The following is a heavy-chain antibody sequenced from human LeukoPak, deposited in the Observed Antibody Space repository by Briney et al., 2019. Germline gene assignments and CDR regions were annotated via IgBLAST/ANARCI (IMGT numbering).Heavy chain of an antibody. CDR3: ARDVPSGWYDY. J-gene: IGHJ4*02. Sequence: ASVKVSCKASGYTFTGYYMYWVRQAPGQGLEWMGRINPNSGVTNYAQKFQGRVTMTRDTSTSTAYMELSRLRSDDTAVYYCARDVPSGWYDYWGQGTLVTVSS. CDR1: GYTFTGYY. CDR2: INPNSGVT. D-gene: IGHD6-19*01. V-gene: IGHV1-2*06.